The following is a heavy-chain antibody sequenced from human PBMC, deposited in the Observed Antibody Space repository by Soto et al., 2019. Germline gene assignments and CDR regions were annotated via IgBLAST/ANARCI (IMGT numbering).Heavy chain of an antibody. J-gene: IGHJ4*02. Sequence: VQLLESGGGLVQPGGSLRLSCAASGFTFSSYAMSWVRLAPGKGLEWVSAISGGGGTTYYADSVKGRFNISRDNSKNTLSVQMNSLRAEDTAVYYCANDSYSNSFPASWGQGTLVTVSS. V-gene: IGHV3-23*01. CDR1: GFTFSSYA. CDR3: ANDSYSNSFPAS. CDR2: ISGGGGTT. D-gene: IGHD6-6*01.